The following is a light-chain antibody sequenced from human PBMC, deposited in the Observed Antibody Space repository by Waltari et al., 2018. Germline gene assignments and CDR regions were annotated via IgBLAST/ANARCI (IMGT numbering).Light chain of an antibody. CDR1: SSTLGHFYY. CDR3: SSYTSVTNFVV. Sequence: SALTQPASVSGSPGPSITISSTGTSSTLGHFYYPSWYQQRPGTAPTLTIYDLNKRASGVSNRISGSKSGNTASLTIPGLQAEDGADYYCSSYTSVTNFVVFGGGTKLTVL. J-gene: IGLJ2*01. V-gene: IGLV2-14*03. CDR2: DLN.